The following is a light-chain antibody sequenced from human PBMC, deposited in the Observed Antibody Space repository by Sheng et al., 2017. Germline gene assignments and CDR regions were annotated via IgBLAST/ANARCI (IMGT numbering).Light chain of an antibody. CDR1: QSVNRN. J-gene: IGKJ4*01. V-gene: IGKV3-15*01. CDR2: GAS. Sequence: EIVMTQSPATVSVSPGERATLSCRASQSVNRNLAWYRQKPGRAPRLLIYGASTRATGVPARFSGSGSGTDFTLTISSLQSEDFAVYYCQQYKNWPLTFGGGTKVEIK. CDR3: QQYKNWPLT.